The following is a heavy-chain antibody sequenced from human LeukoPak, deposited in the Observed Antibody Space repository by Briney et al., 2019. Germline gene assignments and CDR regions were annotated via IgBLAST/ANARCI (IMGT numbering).Heavy chain of an antibody. D-gene: IGHD2-15*01. CDR1: GFTFSSYW. CDR2: IKSDGSST. J-gene: IGHJ6*03. Sequence: PGGSLRLSCAASGFTFSSYWMHWVRQAPGKGLVCVSRIKSDGSSTSYADSVKGRFTISRDDAKNTLYLQMNSLRAEDTAVYYCARVGRVGKYYYYMDVWGKGTTVTVSS. V-gene: IGHV3-74*01. CDR3: ARVGRVGKYYYYMDV.